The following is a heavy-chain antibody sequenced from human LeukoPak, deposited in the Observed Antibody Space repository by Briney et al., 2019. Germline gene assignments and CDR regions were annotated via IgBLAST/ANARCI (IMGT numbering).Heavy chain of an antibody. CDR2: ISYDGGNK. V-gene: IGHV3-30*04. J-gene: IGHJ4*02. Sequence: PGGSLRLSCAASGFTFSSYAMHWVRQAPGKGLEWVAAISYDGGNKYYADSVKGRFTISRDNSKNTLYLQMNSLRAEDTAVYYCARGRKGVFDYWGQGTLVAVSS. CDR1: GFTFSSYA. CDR3: ARGRKGVFDY. D-gene: IGHD3-16*01.